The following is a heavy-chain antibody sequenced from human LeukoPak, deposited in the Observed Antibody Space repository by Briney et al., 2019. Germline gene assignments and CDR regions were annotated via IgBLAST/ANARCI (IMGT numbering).Heavy chain of an antibody. CDR2: IHLNSGAT. CDR3: ARGFYPHNNWFAP. J-gene: IGHJ5*02. D-gene: IGHD3-16*02. V-gene: IGHV1-2*06. CDR1: VYTFTDYY. Sequence: ASVIVSCKASVYTFTDYYMHGVRQAPGKGLEWMGRIHLNSGATNYPKKFQGRVTMTRETSISTAYMELSRLISDDTAVYYCARGFYPHNNWFAPWGQGTLVTVSS.